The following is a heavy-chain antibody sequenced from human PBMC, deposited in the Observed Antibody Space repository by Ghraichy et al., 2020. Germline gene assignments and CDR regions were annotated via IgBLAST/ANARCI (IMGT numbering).Heavy chain of an antibody. D-gene: IGHD3-10*01. Sequence: SQTLSLTCTVSGGSISSDYWGWIREPPGKGLEWIGYIYYSGSTNYNPSLKRRVTISVDTSKNQFSLKLSSVTAADTAVYYCARDYGGYWGQGTLGTVSS. J-gene: IGHJ4*02. V-gene: IGHV4-59*01. CDR2: IYYSGST. CDR3: ARDYGGY. CDR1: GGSISSDY.